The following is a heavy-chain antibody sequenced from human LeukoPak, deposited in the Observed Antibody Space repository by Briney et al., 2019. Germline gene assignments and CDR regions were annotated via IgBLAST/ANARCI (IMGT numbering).Heavy chain of an antibody. Sequence: PGGSLRLSCAASGFTFSNYAMHGVRQAPGKGLEWVAVISYDGIDKYYADSVKGRFTISRDNSKNTLFLQMNSLRAEDTAMYYCAKGEGGDSGWYGDYWGQGTLVTVSS. D-gene: IGHD6-19*01. CDR2: ISYDGIDK. CDR1: GFTFSNYA. J-gene: IGHJ4*02. CDR3: AKGEGGDSGWYGDY. V-gene: IGHV3-30*18.